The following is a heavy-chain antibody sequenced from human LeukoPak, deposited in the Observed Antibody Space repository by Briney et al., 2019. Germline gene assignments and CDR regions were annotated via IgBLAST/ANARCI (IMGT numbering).Heavy chain of an antibody. CDR1: GYTFTSYD. D-gene: IGHD3-10*01. CDR2: MNPNSGNT. J-gene: IGHJ4*02. CDR3: ARAMVRGVIIPGY. Sequence: VASVKVSCKASGYTFTSYDINWVRQATGQGLEWMGWMNPNSGNTGYAQKFQGRVTMTRNTSISTAYMELSSLRSEDTAVYYRARAMVRGVIIPGYWGQGTLVTVSS. V-gene: IGHV1-8*01.